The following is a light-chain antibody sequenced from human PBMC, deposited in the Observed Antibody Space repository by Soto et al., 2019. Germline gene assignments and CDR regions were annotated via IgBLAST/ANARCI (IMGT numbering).Light chain of an antibody. CDR1: SSDVGGYNH. J-gene: IGLJ3*02. CDR3: CSYAGSYTWV. V-gene: IGLV2-11*01. Sequence: SALTQPRSVSGSPGQSITISCTGTSSDVGGYNHVSWYQQHPGKAPKFILYDVSERPSGVPDRFSGSKSGNTASLTISGLQAEDEADYYCCSYAGSYTWVFGGGTKLTVL. CDR2: DVS.